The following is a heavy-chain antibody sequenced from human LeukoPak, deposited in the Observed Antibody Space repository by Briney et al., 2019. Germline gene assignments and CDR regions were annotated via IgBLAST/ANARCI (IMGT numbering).Heavy chain of an antibody. CDR1: GFTFSSYA. Sequence: GGSLRLSCAASGFTFSSYAMSWVRQAPGKGLEWVSAISGSGGSTYYADSVKGRFTVSRDNYKNTLYLQMNSLRAEDTAVYYCAKGFNSGSYYYFDYWGQGTLVTVSS. CDR3: AKGFNSGSYYYFDY. V-gene: IGHV3-23*01. J-gene: IGHJ4*02. CDR2: ISGSGGST. D-gene: IGHD1-26*01.